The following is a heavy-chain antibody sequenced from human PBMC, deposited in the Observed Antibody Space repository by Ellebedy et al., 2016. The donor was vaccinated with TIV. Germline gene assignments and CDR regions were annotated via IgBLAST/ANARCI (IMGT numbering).Heavy chain of an antibody. CDR2: VRYAGSKK. J-gene: IGHJ4*02. D-gene: IGHD1-14*01. Sequence: GESLKISCAASGFIFSNYGMHWVRQAPGKGLEWVAFVRYAGSKKYYADSVKGRFTISRDNSKNTLYLQMNSLRAEDTAVYYCAKDPDTFDYWGQGTLVTVSS. CDR1: GFIFSNYG. V-gene: IGHV3-30*02. CDR3: AKDPDTFDY.